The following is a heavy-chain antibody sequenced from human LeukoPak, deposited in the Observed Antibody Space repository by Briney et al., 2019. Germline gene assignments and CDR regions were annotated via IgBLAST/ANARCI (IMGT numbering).Heavy chain of an antibody. J-gene: IGHJ4*02. CDR1: GFIFSNYA. CDR3: ARDPTALYYYGTGPTYYFDY. V-gene: IGHV3-30*04. D-gene: IGHD3-10*01. CDR2: IAHDGSNK. Sequence: GRSLRLSCAASGFIFSNYAMHWVRQAPGKGLEWEAFIAHDGSNKYNADSVKGRFTISLDNSKNTLYLQMSSLRAEDTAVYYCARDPTALYYYGTGPTYYFDYWGQGSLVTVSS.